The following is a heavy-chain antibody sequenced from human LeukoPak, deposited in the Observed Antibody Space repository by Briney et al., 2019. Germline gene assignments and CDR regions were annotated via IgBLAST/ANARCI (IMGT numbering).Heavy chain of an antibody. V-gene: IGHV3-48*04. CDR3: ARAWAAAGSMDV. CDR1: GLTFSSYW. J-gene: IGHJ6*03. CDR2: ISSSGSSI. Sequence: GGSLRLSCAASGLTFSSYWLSWVRQAPGKGLEWVSYISSSGSSIYYADSVKGRFTISRDNAKNSLYLQMNSLRAEDTAIYYCARAWAAAGSMDVWGKGTTVTISS. D-gene: IGHD6-13*01.